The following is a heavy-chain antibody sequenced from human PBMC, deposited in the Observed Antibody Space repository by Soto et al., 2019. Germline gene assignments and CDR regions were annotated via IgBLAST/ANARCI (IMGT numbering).Heavy chain of an antibody. CDR2: IIPILGIA. CDR3: AADYYGSGSYYNDRYFFNYYMDV. V-gene: IGHV1-69*02. Sequence: QVPLVQSGAEVKKPGSSVKVSCKASGGTFSSYTISWVRQAPGQGLEWMGRIIPILGIANYAQKFQGRVTITADKSTSTAYMELSSLRSEDTAVYYCAADYYGSGSYYNDRYFFNYYMDVWGKGTTVTVSS. CDR1: GGTFSSYT. J-gene: IGHJ6*03. D-gene: IGHD3-10*01.